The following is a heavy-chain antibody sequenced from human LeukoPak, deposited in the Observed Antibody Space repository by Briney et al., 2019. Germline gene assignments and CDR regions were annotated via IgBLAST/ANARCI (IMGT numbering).Heavy chain of an antibody. CDR2: INPSGGNT. V-gene: IGHV1-46*01. CDR3: ARHLSGVTGYTYGRGIDY. Sequence: ASVKVSCKASGYTFTRYYMHWVRQAPGQGLEWMGIINPSGGNTNYAQKFQGRVTMTRDMSTSTVYMELSSLRSEDTAVYYCARHLSGVTGYTYGRGIDYWGQGTLVTVSS. CDR1: GYTFTRYY. D-gene: IGHD5-18*01. J-gene: IGHJ4*02.